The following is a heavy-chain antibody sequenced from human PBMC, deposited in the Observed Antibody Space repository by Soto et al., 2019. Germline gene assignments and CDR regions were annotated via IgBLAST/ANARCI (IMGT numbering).Heavy chain of an antibody. J-gene: IGHJ4*02. V-gene: IGHV4-59*01. D-gene: IGHD4-17*01. CDR3: TRFGGYFGDYPNFDY. Sequence: SETLSLTCTVSGSSISPFYWSWIRQPPGRGLEWIGYIYYTGSTKYNPSLKSRVTLSLGTSRNQLSLKLSSVTAADTAVYFCTRFGGYFGDYPNFDYWGPGTLVTVSS. CDR2: IYYTGST. CDR1: GSSISPFY.